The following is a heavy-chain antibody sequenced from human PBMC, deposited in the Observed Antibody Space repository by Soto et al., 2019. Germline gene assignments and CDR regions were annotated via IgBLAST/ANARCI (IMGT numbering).Heavy chain of an antibody. V-gene: IGHV3-23*01. CDR3: AKDRRPKMVYAIFDY. CDR1: GFTFSSYA. CDR2: ISGSGGST. J-gene: IGHJ4*02. Sequence: GGSLRLSCAASGFTFSSYAMSWVRQAPGKGLEWVSAISGSGGSTYYADSVKGRFTISRDNSKNTLYLQMNSLRAEDTAVYYCAKDRRPKMVYAIFDYWGQGTLVTVAA. D-gene: IGHD2-8*01.